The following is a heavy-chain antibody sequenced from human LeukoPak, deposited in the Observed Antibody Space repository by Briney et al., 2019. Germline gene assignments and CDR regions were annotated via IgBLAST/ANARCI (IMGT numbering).Heavy chain of an antibody. CDR1: GFIFSTYA. CDR3: AKGSQWELLVGVDY. CDR2: ISGSGGST. V-gene: IGHV3-23*01. Sequence: PGGSLRLSCAASGFIFSTYAMNWVRQAPGRGLEWVSGISGSGGSTYYADSVKGRFTISRDNSKKTLYLQMNSLRAEDTAVYYCAKGSQWELLVGVDYWAREPWSPSPQ. J-gene: IGHJ4*02. D-gene: IGHD1-26*01.